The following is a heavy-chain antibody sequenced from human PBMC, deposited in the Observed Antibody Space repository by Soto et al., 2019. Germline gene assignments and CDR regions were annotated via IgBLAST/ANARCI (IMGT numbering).Heavy chain of an antibody. V-gene: IGHV4-59*01. J-gene: IGHJ2*01. Sequence: QVHLQESGPGLVTPSETLSLTCTFSDDSIYTYNWNWIRQPPKKGLEWIGYVSHTGSTNYNPSLKRRVTMSADTSKTQFSLNLRSVTTADTAVYYCARAVGHWYFDLWGRGTLVTVSS. CDR1: DDSIYTYN. D-gene: IGHD1-26*01. CDR3: ARAVGHWYFDL. CDR2: VSHTGST.